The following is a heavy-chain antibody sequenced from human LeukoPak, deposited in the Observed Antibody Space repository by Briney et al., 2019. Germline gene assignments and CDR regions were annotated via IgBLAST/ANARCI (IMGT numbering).Heavy chain of an antibody. Sequence: ASVKVSCKASGYTFTSYDINWVRQATGQGLEWMGWMNPNSGNTGYAQKFQGRVTMTRNTSISTAYMELSSLRSEDTAVYYCARISSGWYDPFYYYYYYMDVWGKGTTVTISS. V-gene: IGHV1-8*01. CDR3: ARISSGWYDPFYYYYYYMDV. J-gene: IGHJ6*03. CDR1: GYTFTSYD. D-gene: IGHD6-19*01. CDR2: MNPNSGNT.